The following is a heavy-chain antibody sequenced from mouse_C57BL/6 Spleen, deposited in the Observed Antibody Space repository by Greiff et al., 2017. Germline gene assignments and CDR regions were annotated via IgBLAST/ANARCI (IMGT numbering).Heavy chain of an antibody. J-gene: IGHJ1*03. CDR1: GYTFTSYW. CDR2: IDPSDSYT. V-gene: IGHV1-69*01. Sequence: QVQLQQPGAELVMPGASVKLSCKASGYTFTSYWMHWVKQRPGQGLEWIGEIDPSDSYTNYNQKFKGKSTLTVDKSSGTAYMQLSSLTSDDSAVXYCAKRTSAPYMDVWGTGTTVTVSS. CDR3: AKRTSAPYMDV.